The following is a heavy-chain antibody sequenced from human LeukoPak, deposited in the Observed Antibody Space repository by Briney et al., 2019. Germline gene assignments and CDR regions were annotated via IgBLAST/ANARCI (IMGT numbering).Heavy chain of an antibody. CDR3: ARNRATNDY. CDR1: GFTFKNYR. CDR2: MKDDGNEI. V-gene: IGHV3-7*01. J-gene: IGHJ4*02. D-gene: IGHD1-26*01. Sequence: PGGSLRLSCTASGFTFKNYRMTWVRQAPGKGLEWVARMKDDGNEIQYVDSVKGRFTISRDNAKNSLYLQMNNLRAEDTAVYYCARNRATNDYWGQGTLVTVSS.